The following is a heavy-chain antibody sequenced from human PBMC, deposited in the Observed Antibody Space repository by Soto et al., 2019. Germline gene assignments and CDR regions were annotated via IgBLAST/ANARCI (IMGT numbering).Heavy chain of an antibody. CDR1: GYSISSGYY. D-gene: IGHD2-2*02. V-gene: IGHV4-38-2*01. Sequence: TSETLSLTCAVSGYSISSGYYWGWIRQPPGKGLEWIGSIYHSGSTYYNPSLKSRVTISVDTSKNQFSLKLSSVTAADTAVYYCARPKIPAAIPSFFDPWGQGTLVTVSS. CDR2: IYHSGST. CDR3: ARPKIPAAIPSFFDP. J-gene: IGHJ5*02.